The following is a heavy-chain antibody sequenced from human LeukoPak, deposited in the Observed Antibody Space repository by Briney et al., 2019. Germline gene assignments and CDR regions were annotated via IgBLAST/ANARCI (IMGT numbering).Heavy chain of an antibody. Sequence: SETLSLTCTVSGGSISSYYWSWIRQPPGKGLEWIGYIYYSGSTNYNPSLKSRVTISVDTSKNQFSLKLSSVTAADTAVYYCARDRYGDFGIYYFDYWARGPLVTVSS. CDR3: ARDRYGDFGIYYFDY. CDR1: GGSISSYY. V-gene: IGHV4-59*01. D-gene: IGHD4-17*01. CDR2: IYYSGST. J-gene: IGHJ4*02.